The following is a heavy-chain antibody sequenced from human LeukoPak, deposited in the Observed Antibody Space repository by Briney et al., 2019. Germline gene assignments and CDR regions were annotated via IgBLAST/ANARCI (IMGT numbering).Heavy chain of an antibody. CDR1: GGTFSSYA. V-gene: IGHV1-69*05. D-gene: IGHD6-19*01. J-gene: IGHJ4*02. CDR3: AREDSSGWHFDY. Sequence: SVKVSCKASGGTFSSYAVSWVRQAPGQGLEWMGRIIPIFGTANYAQKFQVRVTINTDESTSTAYMELSSLGSEDTAVYYCAREDSSGWHFDYWGQGTLVTVSS. CDR2: IIPIFGTA.